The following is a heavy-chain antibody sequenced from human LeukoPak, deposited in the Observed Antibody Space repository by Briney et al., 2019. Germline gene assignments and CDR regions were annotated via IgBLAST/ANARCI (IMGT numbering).Heavy chain of an antibody. Sequence: SETLSLTCTVSGGSISSSNYYWGWIRQPPGKGLEWIGSIYYSGSTYYNPSLKSRVTISVDTSKNQFSLKLSSVTAADTAVYYCARQTPREYIAAAGIDWFDPWGQGTLVTVSS. V-gene: IGHV4-39*01. CDR2: IYYSGST. D-gene: IGHD6-13*01. CDR1: GGSISSSNYY. CDR3: ARQTPREYIAAAGIDWFDP. J-gene: IGHJ5*02.